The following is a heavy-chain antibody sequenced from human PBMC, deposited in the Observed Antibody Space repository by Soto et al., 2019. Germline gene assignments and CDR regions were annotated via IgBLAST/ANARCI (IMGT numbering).Heavy chain of an antibody. D-gene: IGHD6-6*01. V-gene: IGHV4-30-2*01. CDR3: AGGIAARPLGY. J-gene: IGHJ4*02. CDR2: IYHSGST. Sequence: QLQLQESGSGLVKPSQTLSLTCAVSGGSISSGGYSWSWIRQPPGKGLEWIGYIYHSGSTYYNPSLNSRVTISVDRSKNQFALRLSSVTAADTAVYYCAGGIAARPLGYWGQGTLVTVSS. CDR1: GGSISSGGYS.